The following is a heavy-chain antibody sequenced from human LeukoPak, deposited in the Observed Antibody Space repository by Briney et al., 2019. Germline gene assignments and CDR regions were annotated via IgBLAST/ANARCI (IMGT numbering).Heavy chain of an antibody. CDR2: IYYSGST. CDR3: ARDRRYSYGFGY. V-gene: IGHV4-59*12. J-gene: IGHJ4*02. D-gene: IGHD5-18*01. CDR1: GGSISSYY. Sequence: SETLSLTCTVSGGSISSYYWSWIRQPPGKGLEWTGYIYYSGSTNYNPSLKSRVTISVDTSKNQFSLKLSSVTAADTAVYYCARDRRYSYGFGYWGQGTLVTVSS.